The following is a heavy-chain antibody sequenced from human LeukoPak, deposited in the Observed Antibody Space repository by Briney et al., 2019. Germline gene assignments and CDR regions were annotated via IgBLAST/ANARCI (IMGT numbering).Heavy chain of an antibody. V-gene: IGHV3-48*03. CDR3: AELGITMIGGV. D-gene: IGHD3-10*02. CDR1: GFTFSSYE. Sequence: SGGSLRLCCAASGFTFSSYEMNWVRQAPGKGLEWVSYISSSGSTIYYADSVKGRFTISRDNAKNSLYLQMTSLRAEDTAVYYCAELGITMIGGVWGKGTTVTISS. CDR2: ISSSGSTI. J-gene: IGHJ6*04.